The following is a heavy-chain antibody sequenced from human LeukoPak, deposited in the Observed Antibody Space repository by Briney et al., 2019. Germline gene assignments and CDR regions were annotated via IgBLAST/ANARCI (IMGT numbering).Heavy chain of an antibody. CDR3: ARDGLRSCTSSSCYPGEDAFDI. D-gene: IGHD2-2*01. CDR1: GYTINSYA. J-gene: IGHJ3*02. Sequence: ASVKVSCKASGYTINSYAVNWVRQAPGQGLEWMAWINTNTGNPTYAQGFTGRFVFSLDTSISTAYLHISGLKAEDTAVYYCARDGLRSCTSSSCYPGEDAFDIWGQGTMVTVSS. V-gene: IGHV7-4-1*02. CDR2: INTNTGNP.